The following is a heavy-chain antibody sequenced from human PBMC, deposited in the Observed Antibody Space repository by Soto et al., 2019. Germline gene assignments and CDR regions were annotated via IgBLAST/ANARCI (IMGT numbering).Heavy chain of an antibody. CDR1: GFTFSSYG. V-gene: IGHV3-33*01. CDR2: IWYDGSNK. Sequence: QVQLVESGGGVVQPGRSLRLSCAASGFTFSSYGMHWVRQAPGKGLEWVAVIWYDGSNKYYADSVKGRFTISRDNSKNTLYLQMNGLGAEDMAVYYCARDQFIMIVVGGAAFDILGQGTMVTVSS. D-gene: IGHD3-22*01. J-gene: IGHJ3*02. CDR3: ARDQFIMIVVGGAAFDI.